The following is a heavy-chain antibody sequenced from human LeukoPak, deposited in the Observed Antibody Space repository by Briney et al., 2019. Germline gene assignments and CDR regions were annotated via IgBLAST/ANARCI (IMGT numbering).Heavy chain of an antibody. CDR1: GGSISSGGYY. D-gene: IGHD3-3*01. V-gene: IGHV4-31*01. CDR2: IYYSGST. CDR3: ARESPYYDFWSGYYPHYYGMDV. J-gene: IGHJ6*02. Sequence: SETLSLTCTVSGGSISSGGYYWRWIRQHPGKGLEWIGYIYYSGSTYYNPSLKSQVTISVDTSKNQFSLKLSSVTAADTAVYYCARESPYYDFWSGYYPHYYGMDVWGQGTTVTVSS.